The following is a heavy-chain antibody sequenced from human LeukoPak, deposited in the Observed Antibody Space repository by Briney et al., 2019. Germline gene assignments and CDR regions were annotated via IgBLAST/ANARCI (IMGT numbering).Heavy chain of an antibody. CDR1: VLPLRRYE. D-gene: IGHD6-6*01. CDR3: ARDLEYTTSSGDY. CDR2: ISSSGSTI. V-gene: IGHV3-48*03. J-gene: IGHJ4*02. Sequence: GGSLRLPCAPSVLPLRRYEKHWARQAPGKGLEWVSYISSSGSTIFYADSVKGRSTISRDNAKNSLYLQMNSLRAEDTAVYYCARDLEYTTSSGDYWGQGTLVIVSS.